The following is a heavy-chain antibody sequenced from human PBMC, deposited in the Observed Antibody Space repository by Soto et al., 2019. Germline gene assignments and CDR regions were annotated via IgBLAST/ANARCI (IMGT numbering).Heavy chain of an antibody. D-gene: IGHD1-26*01. CDR2: ISSSSAYI. Sequence: EVQLVESGGDLVKPGGSLRLSCADSGFTFSSYSMNWVRQAPGKGLEWVSAISSSSAYIFYADSVKGRFTVSRDNAKNSLYLQMNSLSADDTAVYYCSRGGRELPRHLGYWGQGTLVTVAS. CDR1: GFTFSSYS. CDR3: SRGGRELPRHLGY. J-gene: IGHJ4*02. V-gene: IGHV3-21*01.